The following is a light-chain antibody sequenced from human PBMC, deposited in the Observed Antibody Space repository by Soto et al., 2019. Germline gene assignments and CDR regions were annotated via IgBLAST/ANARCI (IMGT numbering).Light chain of an antibody. CDR2: GAS. Sequence: EVVLTQSPGVLSLSPGEIVTLSCRASQSVSSSYLAWYQQKPGQAPRLLIYGASSRAIDIPRRFSGSGSGTDFTLTIGGLGPEDVAVYFCQQYGGSHWTFGQGTKVEIK. V-gene: IGKV3-20*01. CDR3: QQYGGSHWT. CDR1: QSVSSSY. J-gene: IGKJ1*01.